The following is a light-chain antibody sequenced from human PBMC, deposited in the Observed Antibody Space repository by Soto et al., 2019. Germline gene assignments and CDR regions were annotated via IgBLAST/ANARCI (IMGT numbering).Light chain of an antibody. Sequence: QSALTQPASVFGSPGRSITISCTVTSSDGNSVSWYQQHPGKAPKLIIYEVTRRPSGVSNRFSGSKSDYTASLTISGLQTDDEADYYCSSYTAASTLDVVFGGGTK. V-gene: IGLV2-14*01. CDR3: SSYTAASTLDVV. CDR1: SSDGNS. J-gene: IGLJ2*01. CDR2: EVT.